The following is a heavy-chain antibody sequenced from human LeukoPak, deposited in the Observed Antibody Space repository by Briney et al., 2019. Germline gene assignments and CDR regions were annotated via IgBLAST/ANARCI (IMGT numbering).Heavy chain of an antibody. D-gene: IGHD4-17*01. CDR3: ARRYGDYRKGYFDC. CDR1: GGSISSYY. V-gene: IGHV4-59*08. Sequence: PSETLSLTCTVSGGSISSYYWSWIRQPPGKGLEWIGYIYYSGSTNYNPSLESRVTISVDTSKNQFSLKLSSVTAADTAVYYCARRYGDYRKGYFDCWGQGTLVTVSS. J-gene: IGHJ4*02. CDR2: IYYSGST.